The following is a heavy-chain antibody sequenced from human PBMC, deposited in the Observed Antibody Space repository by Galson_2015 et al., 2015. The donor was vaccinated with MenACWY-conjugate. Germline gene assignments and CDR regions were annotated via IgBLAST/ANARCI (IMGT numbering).Heavy chain of an antibody. V-gene: IGHV6-1*01. CDR3: ARDRRGQERSYFDY. CDR2: TYYRSKWYN. J-gene: IGHJ4*02. Sequence: CAISGDSVSSHSAAWNWIRQSPSRGLEWLGRTYYRSKWYNDYAVSVKSRITINPDTSKNQFSLQLNSVTPEDTAVYYCARDRRGQERSYFDYWGQGTLVTVSS. D-gene: IGHD5-12*01. CDR1: GDSVSSHSAA.